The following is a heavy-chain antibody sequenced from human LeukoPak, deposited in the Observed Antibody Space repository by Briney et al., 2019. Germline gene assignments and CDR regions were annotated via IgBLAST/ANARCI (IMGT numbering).Heavy chain of an antibody. V-gene: IGHV3-33*01. CDR3: ARGHYGSGSYCDY. J-gene: IGHJ4*02. CDR1: GFTFSSYG. CDR2: IWYDGSNK. Sequence: GRSLRLSCAASGFTFSSYGMHWVRQAPGKGLEWVAVIWYDGSNKYYADSVKGRFTISRDNSKNTLYLQMNSLRAEDTAVYYCARGHYGSGSYCDYWGQGTLVTVSS. D-gene: IGHD3-10*01.